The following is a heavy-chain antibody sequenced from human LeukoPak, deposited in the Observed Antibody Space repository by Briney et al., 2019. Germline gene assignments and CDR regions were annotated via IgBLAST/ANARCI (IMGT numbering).Heavy chain of an antibody. CDR2: IRSNGGPT. J-gene: IGHJ5*02. CDR3: ARESTRDRPGS. D-gene: IGHD5/OR15-5a*01. CDR1: GFTFSAYA. Sequence: PGGSLRLSCVASGFTFSAYAMHWVRQAPGKGLEYVSGIRSNGGPTYYADSVKGRFSISRDNAKNSLYLQMNSLRAEDTAVYYCARESTRDRPGSWGQGTLVTVSS. V-gene: IGHV3-64*02.